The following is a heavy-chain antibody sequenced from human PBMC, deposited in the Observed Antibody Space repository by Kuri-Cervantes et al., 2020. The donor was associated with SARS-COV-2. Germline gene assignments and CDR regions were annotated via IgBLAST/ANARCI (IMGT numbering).Heavy chain of an antibody. D-gene: IGHD2-15*01. CDR2: ISSSSSYT. Sequence: GGSLRLSCAASGFTFSSYEMNWVRQAPGKGLEWVSYISSSSSYTNSADSVKGRFTISRDNAKNPLYLQMNSLRAEDTAVYYCARSGRGYWRKCGMDVWGQGTTVTVSS. J-gene: IGHJ6*02. V-gene: IGHV3-21*05. CDR3: ARSGRGYWRKCGMDV. CDR1: GFTFSSYE.